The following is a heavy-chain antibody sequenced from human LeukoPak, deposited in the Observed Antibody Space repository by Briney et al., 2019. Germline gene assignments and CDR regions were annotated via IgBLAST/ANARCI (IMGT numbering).Heavy chain of an antibody. D-gene: IGHD3-22*01. J-gene: IGHJ4*02. CDR1: GYTFTSYY. V-gene: IGHV1-46*01. CDR2: INPSGGST. CDR3: ARVDDRGHYYDSSGPRKLFGY. Sequence: ASVKVSCKASGYTFTSYYMHWVRQAPGQALEWMGIINPSGGSTSYAQKFQGRVTMTRDTSTSTVYMELSSLRSEDTAVYYCARVDDRGHYYDSSGPRKLFGYWGQGTLVTVSS.